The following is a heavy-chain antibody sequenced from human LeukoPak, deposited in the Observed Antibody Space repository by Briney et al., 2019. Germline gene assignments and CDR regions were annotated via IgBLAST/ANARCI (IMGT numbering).Heavy chain of an antibody. J-gene: IGHJ4*02. CDR2: IYSGGNT. D-gene: IGHD6-6*01. CDR3: ARDRSANSRVYYFDY. Sequence: GGSLRLSCAASGFTVSSNYMSWVRQAPGKGLEWVSVIYSGGNTYYADSVKGRFTISRDNSKNTLYLQMNSLRAEDTAVYYCARDRSANSRVYYFDYWGQGTLVTVSS. CDR1: GFTVSSNY. V-gene: IGHV3-66*01.